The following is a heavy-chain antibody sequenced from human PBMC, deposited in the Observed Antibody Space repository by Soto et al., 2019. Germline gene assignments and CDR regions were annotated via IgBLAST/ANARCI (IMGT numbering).Heavy chain of an antibody. CDR3: ARVMIVVPYGYGMDV. Sequence: SETLSLTCTVSGGSISSGDYYWSWIRQPPGKGLEWIGYIYYSGSTYYNPSLKSRVTISVDTSKNQFSLKLSSVTAADTAVYYCARVMIVVPYGYGMDVWGQGTTVTVS. CDR2: IYYSGST. CDR1: GGSISSGDYY. V-gene: IGHV4-30-4*01. J-gene: IGHJ6*02. D-gene: IGHD3-22*01.